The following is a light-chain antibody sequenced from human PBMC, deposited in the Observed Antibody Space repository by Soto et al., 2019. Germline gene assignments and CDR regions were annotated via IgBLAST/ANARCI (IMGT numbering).Light chain of an antibody. J-gene: IGKJ2*01. CDR1: QIVGSN. Sequence: EILMTQSPDTLSVSPEESASLSCWASQIVGSNLAWYQQKPGQAPRPLIFGASTRATGIPVRFSGSGSGTEFTLPISILQSEDFAVYFCQQYNNWPTFGQGNRLEIK. V-gene: IGKV3-15*01. CDR3: QQYNNWPT. CDR2: GAS.